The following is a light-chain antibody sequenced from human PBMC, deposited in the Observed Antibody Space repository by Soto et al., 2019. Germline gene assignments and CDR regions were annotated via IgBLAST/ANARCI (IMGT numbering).Light chain of an antibody. CDR1: TSNIGSNT. CDR3: PAWDDSLNGYV. CDR2: SNN. V-gene: IGLV1-44*01. J-gene: IGLJ1*01. Sequence: QCLLNQPPSASGTPGRRFTISCSGSTSNIGSNTVNSYQQLPGTAPKLLIYSNNQRPSGVPDRFSGSKSGTSASLAISGLQSDDEADYYCPAWDDSLNGYVFGTGTKVTVL.